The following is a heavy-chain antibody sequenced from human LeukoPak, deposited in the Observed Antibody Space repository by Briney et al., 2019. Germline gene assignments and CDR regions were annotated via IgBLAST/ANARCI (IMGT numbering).Heavy chain of an antibody. CDR3: ARFVVVVAATGLYYYYGMDV. D-gene: IGHD2-15*01. J-gene: IGHJ6*02. Sequence: ASVKVSCKASGYPFTGYYIHWVRQAPGQGLEWMGWINPNSGGTNYAQKFQGRVTMTRDTSISTAYMELSRLRSDDTAVYYCARFVVVVAATGLYYYYGMDVWGQGTTVTVSS. V-gene: IGHV1-2*02. CDR2: INPNSGGT. CDR1: GYPFTGYY.